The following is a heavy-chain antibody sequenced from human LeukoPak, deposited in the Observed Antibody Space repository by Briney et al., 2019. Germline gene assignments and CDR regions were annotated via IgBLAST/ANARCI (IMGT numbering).Heavy chain of an antibody. V-gene: IGHV3-49*04. D-gene: IGHD1-1*01. CDR3: TRDLYWNDGSNAFDM. CDR2: IRSKAYGGTT. CDR1: GFTFRDYA. Sequence: GGSLRLSCAASGFTFRDYALSWVRQAPGKGLEWVSIIRSKAYGGTTDYAASVKGRFTTSRDDSKSIAYLQMNSLRTEDTALYYCTRDLYWNDGSNAFDMWGQGTVVTVSS. J-gene: IGHJ3*02.